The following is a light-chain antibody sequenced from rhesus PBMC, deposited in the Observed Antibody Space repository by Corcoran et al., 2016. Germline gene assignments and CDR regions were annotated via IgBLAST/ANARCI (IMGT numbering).Light chain of an antibody. V-gene: IGKV1S15*01. J-gene: IGKJ3*01. CDR3: QYGNCVLT. CDR1: QDIKKN. Sequence: DIQMTQSPSSLSASVGDTVNITCRAGQDIKKNLGWYQQKPGKVTKTLNYNVSTLQSGVPSRLYGSVSVTDFTLTIRSLQPEDFASYYCQYGNCVLTFGPGTKVAIK. CDR2: NVS.